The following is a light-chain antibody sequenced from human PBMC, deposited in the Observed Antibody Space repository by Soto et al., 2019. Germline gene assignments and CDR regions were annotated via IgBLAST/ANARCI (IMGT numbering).Light chain of an antibody. J-gene: IGLJ1*01. V-gene: IGLV2-8*01. CDR3: SSYAVTSIFV. Sequence: QSVLTQPPSASGSPGQSVTISCTGTSSDVGGYNYVSWYQQHPGKAPKVIIYEVSRRPSGVPDRFSGSKSGSTASLTVSGLQAEDEADDYCSSYAVTSIFVFGTGTKAPS. CDR1: SSDVGGYNY. CDR2: EVS.